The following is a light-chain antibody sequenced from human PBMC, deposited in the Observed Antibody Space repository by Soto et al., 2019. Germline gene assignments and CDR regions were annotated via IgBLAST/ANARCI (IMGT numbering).Light chain of an antibody. CDR3: QQYGSSPWT. CDR1: QSVSSNY. J-gene: IGKJ1*01. CDR2: GAS. V-gene: IGKV3-20*01. Sequence: EIVLTQSPGTLSLSAGERATLSCRASQSVSSNYLAWYQQKPGQTPRRLIYGASSRATGIRDRFSGSGSGTDFTLTISRLEPEDFAVFYCQQYGSSPWTFGQGTKVEIK.